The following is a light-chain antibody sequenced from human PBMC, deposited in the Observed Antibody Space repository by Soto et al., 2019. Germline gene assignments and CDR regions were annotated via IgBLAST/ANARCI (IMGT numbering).Light chain of an antibody. CDR3: SPYTSSSTEI. V-gene: IGLV2-14*01. CDR1: SSDVGGYNY. J-gene: IGLJ1*01. Sequence: QSVLTQPASVSGSPGQSITISCTGTSSDVGGYNYVSWYQQHPGKAPKLMIYEVSNRSSGVSNRFSGSKSGNTASLTISGLQAEDEADYYCSPYTSSSTEIFGTGTKVTVL. CDR2: EVS.